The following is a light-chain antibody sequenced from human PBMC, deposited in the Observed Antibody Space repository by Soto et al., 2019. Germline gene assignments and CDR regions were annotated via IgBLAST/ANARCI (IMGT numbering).Light chain of an antibody. CDR1: QSVSSSY. Sequence: EIVLTQSPGTLSLSPGERATLSCRASQSVSSSYLAWYQQKPGQAPRLLIYGASSRATGIPDRFSGSGSGTDVTLTISRLEPEDFAVYYWQQYGSSPFTFGPGTKVDIK. CDR3: QQYGSSPFT. CDR2: GAS. J-gene: IGKJ3*01. V-gene: IGKV3-20*01.